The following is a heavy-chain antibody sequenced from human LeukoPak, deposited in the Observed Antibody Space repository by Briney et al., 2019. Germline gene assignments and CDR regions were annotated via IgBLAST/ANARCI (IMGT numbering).Heavy chain of an antibody. Sequence: SETLSLTCTVSGGSISSHYWTWIRQSPVKGLEWIGDISNSGSTSYNPSLKSRVTISIDTSKNQFSLKLSSVTAADTAVYYCARNPLSYYYYMDVWGKGTTVTVSS. V-gene: IGHV4-59*11. CDR1: GGSISSHY. CDR3: ARNPLSYYYYMDV. J-gene: IGHJ6*03. CDR2: ISNSGST.